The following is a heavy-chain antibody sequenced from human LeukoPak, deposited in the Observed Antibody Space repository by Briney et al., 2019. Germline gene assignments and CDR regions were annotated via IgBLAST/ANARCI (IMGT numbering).Heavy chain of an antibody. CDR3: ARDVGGYYGSGSYKANFDY. CDR2: IYYSGST. V-gene: IGHV4-39*07. D-gene: IGHD3-10*01. J-gene: IGHJ4*02. CDR1: GGSISSSSYY. Sequence: SETLSLTCTVSGGSISSSSYYWGWIRQPPGKGLEWIGSIYYSGSTYYNPSLKSRVTISVDTSKNQFSLKLSSVTAADTAVYYCARDVGGYYGSGSYKANFDYWDQGTLVTVSS.